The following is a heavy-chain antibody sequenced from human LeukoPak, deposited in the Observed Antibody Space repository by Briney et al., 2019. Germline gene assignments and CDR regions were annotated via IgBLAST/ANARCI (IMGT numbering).Heavy chain of an antibody. D-gene: IGHD3-3*01. Sequence: GGSLRLSCAASGFTFSSYAMSRVRQAPGMGLEWVSAISGSGGSTYYADSVKGRFTISRDNSKNTLYLQMNSLRAEDTAVYYCAKFVSASLEWLLSGDYWGQGTLVTVSS. CDR1: GFTFSSYA. J-gene: IGHJ4*02. CDR2: ISGSGGST. CDR3: AKFVSASLEWLLSGDY. V-gene: IGHV3-23*01.